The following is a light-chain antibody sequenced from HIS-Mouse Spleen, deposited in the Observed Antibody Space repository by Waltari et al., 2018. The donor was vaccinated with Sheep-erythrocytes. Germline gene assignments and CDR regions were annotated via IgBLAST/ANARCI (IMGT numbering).Light chain of an antibody. CDR1: QSVLYSHNNKNY. J-gene: IGKJ4*01. CDR3: QQYYSTLT. CDR2: WAS. Sequence: DIVRTQSPESLAVSLGERATINCKSSQSVLYSHNNKNYLAWYQQQPGQPPKLRIYWASTRESGVPSRFSGSGYGTDCTLPISSLQAEDVAVYYCQQYYSTLTFGGGTNVEIK. V-gene: IGKV4-1*01.